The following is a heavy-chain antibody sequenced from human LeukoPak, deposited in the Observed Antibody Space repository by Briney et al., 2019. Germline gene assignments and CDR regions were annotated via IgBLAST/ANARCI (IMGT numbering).Heavy chain of an antibody. CDR1: GFTFSSYW. D-gene: IGHD5-12*01. V-gene: IGHV3-74*03. CDR2: INSDGSSI. CDR3: AREGRVSGYDFDC. J-gene: IGHJ4*02. Sequence: PPGGSLRLSCAASGFTFSSYWMHWVRQAPGKGLVWVSRINSDGSSITYADSVKGRFTISRDNAKNTLYLQMNSLRVEDTAVYYCAREGRVSGYDFDCWGQGTLVTVSS.